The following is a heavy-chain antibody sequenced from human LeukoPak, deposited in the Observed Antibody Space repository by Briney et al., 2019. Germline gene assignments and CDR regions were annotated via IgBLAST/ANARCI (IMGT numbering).Heavy chain of an antibody. V-gene: IGHV1-24*01. CDR2: FDPEDGET. J-gene: IGHJ4*02. Sequence: GASVKVSCKVSGYTRTELSMHWVRQAPGKGLEWMGGFDPEDGETIYAQKFQGRVTMTEDTSTDTAYMELSSLRSEDTAVYYCATAQVDIVATAPAYWGQGTLVTVSS. D-gene: IGHD5-12*01. CDR1: GYTRTELS. CDR3: ATAQVDIVATAPAY.